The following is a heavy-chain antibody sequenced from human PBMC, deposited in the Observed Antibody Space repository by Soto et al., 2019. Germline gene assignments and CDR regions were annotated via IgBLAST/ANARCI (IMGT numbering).Heavy chain of an antibody. D-gene: IGHD2-21*02. V-gene: IGHV1-3*01. J-gene: IGHJ4*02. CDR3: ARYRCSGDCNAFDY. Sequence: QVQVVQSGAEVKKPGASVKVSCKASGFTFTTYAIHWVRQAPGQRLEWMGWIHAGNGNTKSSQKFQDRLTITRDTSASTDYMELSSLNSEDSSVYYCARYRCSGDCNAFDYWGQGTLVTVSS. CDR2: IHAGNGNT. CDR1: GFTFTTYA.